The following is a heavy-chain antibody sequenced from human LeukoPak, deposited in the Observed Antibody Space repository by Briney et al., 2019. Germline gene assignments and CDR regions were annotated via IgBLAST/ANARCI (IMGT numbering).Heavy chain of an antibody. J-gene: IGHJ4*02. CDR2: IGTAGDP. CDR3: ARGYYYDSSGYYYFDY. Sequence: GGSLRLSCAASGFTFSSYDMHWVRQATGKGLEWVSAIGTAGDPYYPGSVKGRFTISRENAKNSLYLQMNSLRAGDTAVYYWARGYYYDSSGYYYFDYWGQGTLVTVSS. D-gene: IGHD3-22*01. V-gene: IGHV3-13*05. CDR1: GFTFSSYD.